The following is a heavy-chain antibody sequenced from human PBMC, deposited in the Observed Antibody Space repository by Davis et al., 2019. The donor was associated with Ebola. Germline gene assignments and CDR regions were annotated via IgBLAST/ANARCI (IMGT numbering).Heavy chain of an antibody. CDR1: GYTFTSYA. J-gene: IGHJ5*02. CDR2: INAGNGNT. CDR3: ARVRGATVTTAYNWFDP. Sequence: ASVKVSCKASGYTFTSYAMHWVHQAPGQRLEWMGWINAGNGNTKYSQKFQGRVTITRDTSASTAYMELSSLRSEDTAVYYCARVRGATVTTAYNWFDPWGQGTLVTVSS. V-gene: IGHV1-3*01. D-gene: IGHD4-17*01.